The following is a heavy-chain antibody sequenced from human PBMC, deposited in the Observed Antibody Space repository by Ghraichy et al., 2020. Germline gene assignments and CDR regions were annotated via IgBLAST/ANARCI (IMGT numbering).Heavy chain of an antibody. CDR3: ERGSTVVGYYYYDALDG. D-gene: IGHD4-23*01. J-gene: IGHJ6*02. V-gene: IGHV3-48*02. CDR1: GFTLSSYS. CDR2: ITSSSRFI. Sequence: GGSLRLSCVGSGFTLSSYSMNWVRQAPGKGLEWVSYITSSSRFISYADSVKGRFTVSRDNAQNSLYLQMKSLRDEDTAVYYCERGSTVVGYYYYDALDGWGQGTTVTVSS.